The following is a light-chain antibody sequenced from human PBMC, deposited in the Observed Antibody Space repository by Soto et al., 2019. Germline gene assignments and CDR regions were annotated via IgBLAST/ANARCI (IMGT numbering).Light chain of an antibody. J-gene: IGKJ1*01. Sequence: DTVLMQSPGTLSLSPGERATVSCRASQTVSSAYLAWFQQKPGQAPRLLIYGASSRATGIPDRFSGAGSGTEFTLTISRVATEDYAVYYCKQYNTSPWTFGKGTKVDIK. CDR3: KQYNTSPWT. V-gene: IGKV3-20*01. CDR2: GAS. CDR1: QTVSSAY.